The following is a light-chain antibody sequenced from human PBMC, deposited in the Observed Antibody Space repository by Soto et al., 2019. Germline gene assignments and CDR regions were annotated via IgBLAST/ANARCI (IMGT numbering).Light chain of an antibody. Sequence: DVVMTQSPDSLAVSLGERATINCRSSQNLLYSANNRNYLAWYQQKPGQPPKLLIYWASTRESGVPDRFSGSGSATDFTLTISSLQAEDVAVYYCQQYYSTPPTFGQGTKVETK. J-gene: IGKJ1*01. CDR3: QQYYSTPPT. CDR2: WAS. V-gene: IGKV4-1*01. CDR1: QNLLYSANNRNY.